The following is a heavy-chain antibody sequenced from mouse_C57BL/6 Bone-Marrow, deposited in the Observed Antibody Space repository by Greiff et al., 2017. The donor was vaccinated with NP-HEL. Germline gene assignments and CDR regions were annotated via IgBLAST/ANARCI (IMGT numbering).Heavy chain of an antibody. CDR3: ARPDSSGYVYAMDY. J-gene: IGHJ4*01. V-gene: IGHV2-6*03. D-gene: IGHD3-2*02. CDR2: IWSDGST. Sequence: QVQLKESGPGLVAPSQSLSITCTVSGFSLTSYGVHWVRQPPGKGLEWLVVIWSDGSTTYNSALKSRLSISKDNSKSQVFLKMNSLQTDDTAMYYCARPDSSGYVYAMDYWGQGTSVTVSS. CDR1: GFSLTSYG.